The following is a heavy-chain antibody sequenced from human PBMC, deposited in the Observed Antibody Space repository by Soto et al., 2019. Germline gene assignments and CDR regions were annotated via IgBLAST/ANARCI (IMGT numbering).Heavy chain of an antibody. CDR2: ISYDVNNK. V-gene: IGHV3-30-3*01. CDR1: GFTFSSYA. CDR3: ASARGYSTFQYGFHFGY. J-gene: IGHJ4*02. D-gene: IGHD5-18*01. Sequence: QVQLVESGGGVVQPGRSLRLSCAASGFTFSSYAMHWVRQAPGKGLEWVAVISYDVNNKYYADSVKGRFTSSRDNSKSTLYVQMNSLGPEDTALYSCASARGYSTFQYGFHFGYWGQGYLVTVSS.